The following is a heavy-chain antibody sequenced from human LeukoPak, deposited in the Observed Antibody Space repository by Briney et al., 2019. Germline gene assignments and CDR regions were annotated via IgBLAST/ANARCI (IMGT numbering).Heavy chain of an antibody. CDR2: IYYSGST. J-gene: IGHJ4*02. Sequence: SEPLSLTCTLSCGSINSGGYFWRWIPQHPGKGLEWIGYIYYSGSTYYNPSLKSRVTISVDTSKNQFSLKLGSVTAADTSVYYCGRDGSRSGYELWGQGTLVTVSS. CDR3: GRDGSRSGYEL. CDR1: CGSINSGGYF. D-gene: IGHD5-12*01. V-gene: IGHV4-31*03.